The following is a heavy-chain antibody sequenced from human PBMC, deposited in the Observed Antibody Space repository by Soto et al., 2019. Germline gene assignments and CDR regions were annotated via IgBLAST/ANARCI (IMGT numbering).Heavy chain of an antibody. D-gene: IGHD6-13*01. V-gene: IGHV3-74*01. J-gene: IGHJ4*02. CDR3: ARDGLISVAGVDFDY. CDR1: GFTFSSYW. CDR2: IKSDGSRT. Sequence: EVQLVESGGGLVQPGGSLRLSCAASGFTFSSYWMHWVRQVPGKGLVWVSRIKSDGSRTDYADSVKGRFTISRDNGKNTLYLHMNSLRADDTAVYYCARDGLISVAGVDFDYWGRGTPVTVSS.